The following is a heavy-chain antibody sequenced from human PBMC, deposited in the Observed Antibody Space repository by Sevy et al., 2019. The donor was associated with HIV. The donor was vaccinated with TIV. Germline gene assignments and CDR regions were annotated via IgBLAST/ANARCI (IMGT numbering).Heavy chain of an antibody. V-gene: IGHV4-59*01. CDR3: ARVCGTSCFSFDY. CDR1: GVSLNTFY. D-gene: IGHD2-2*01. J-gene: IGHJ4*02. CDR2: IYSDGDA. Sequence: SETLSLTCTVSGVSLNTFYWSWIRQPPGKGLEWIGYIYSDGDASYNPFLKSRATISLDKSKNQFSLRLTSVTAADTARYFCARVCGTSCFSFDYWGLEPLVTVSS.